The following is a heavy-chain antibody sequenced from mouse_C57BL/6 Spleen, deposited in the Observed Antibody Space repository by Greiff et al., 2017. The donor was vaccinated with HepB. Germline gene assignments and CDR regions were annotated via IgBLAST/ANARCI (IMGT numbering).Heavy chain of an antibody. CDR3: AKERATVVAADAMDY. J-gene: IGHJ4*01. D-gene: IGHD1-1*01. Sequence: EVQLVESEGGLVQPGSSMKLSCTASGFTFSDYYMAWVRQVPEKGLEWVAKINYDGSSTYYRDSLKSRFIISRDNTKNILYLQMSSQTSEDTATYYCAKERATVVAADAMDYWGQGTSVTVSS. CDR1: GFTFSDYY. V-gene: IGHV5-16*01. CDR2: INYDGSST.